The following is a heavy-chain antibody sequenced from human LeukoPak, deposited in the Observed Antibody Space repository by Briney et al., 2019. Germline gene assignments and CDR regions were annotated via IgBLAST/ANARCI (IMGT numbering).Heavy chain of an antibody. D-gene: IGHD3-22*01. Sequence: PSETLSLTCTVSGGSISSYYWSWIRQPPGKGLEWIGYIYYSGSTNYNPSLKSRVTISVDTSKNQFSLKLSSVTAADTAVYYCASPMMGYWGQGTLVTVSS. CDR1: GGSISSYY. V-gene: IGHV4-59*01. CDR2: IYYSGST. J-gene: IGHJ4*02. CDR3: ASPMMGY.